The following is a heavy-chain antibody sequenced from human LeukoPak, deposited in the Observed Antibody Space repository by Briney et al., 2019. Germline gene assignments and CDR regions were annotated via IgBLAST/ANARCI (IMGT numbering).Heavy chain of an antibody. CDR1: GFTLSNNY. J-gene: IGHJ4*02. CDR2: IYNSGST. Sequence: PGGSLRLSCAASGFTLSNNYMSWVRQAPGKGLEWVSIIYNSGSTYYADSVKGRFTISRDNSKNTLFLQMNSLRAEDTAVYYCARGSRNIAVGDYWGQGTLVTVSS. CDR3: ARGSRNIAVGDY. V-gene: IGHV3-53*01. D-gene: IGHD6-19*01.